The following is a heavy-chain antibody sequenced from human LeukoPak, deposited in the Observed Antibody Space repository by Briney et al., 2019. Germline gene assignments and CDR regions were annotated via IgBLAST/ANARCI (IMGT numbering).Heavy chain of an antibody. CDR1: GYSISSGYY. CDR3: ARAHHCHSGTCHPPGEAFDI. Sequence: SETLSLTCTVSGYSISSGYYWGWIRQSPGKGLEWIGSIYHSGSTYYNPSLTSRVTISVDTSENQFSLKVGSVTAADTAVYYCARAHHCHSGTCHPPGEAFDIWGQGTMVTVSS. CDR2: IYHSGST. J-gene: IGHJ3*02. D-gene: IGHD2/OR15-2a*01. V-gene: IGHV4-38-2*02.